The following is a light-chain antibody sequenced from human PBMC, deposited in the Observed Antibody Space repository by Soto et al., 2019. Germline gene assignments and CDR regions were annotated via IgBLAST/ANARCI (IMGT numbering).Light chain of an antibody. CDR2: DAS. CDR3: QQRSNWPPHT. CDR1: QSVSSY. V-gene: IGKV3-11*01. J-gene: IGKJ2*01. Sequence: EIVLTQSPATLSLSPGERATLSCRASQSVSSYLAWYQQKPGQAPRLLIYDASNRATGIPARFSGSGSGTDFTLTISSLEPEDFAVYYCQQRSNWPPHTFGKGPKLEIK.